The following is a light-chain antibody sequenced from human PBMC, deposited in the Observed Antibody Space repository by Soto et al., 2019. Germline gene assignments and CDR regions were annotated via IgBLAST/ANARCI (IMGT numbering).Light chain of an antibody. J-gene: IGKJ4*01. CDR2: GTS. CDR1: QDITNF. V-gene: IGKV1D-12*01. CDR3: QQGKSSPLT. Sequence: DIQMTQSPSSLSASAGDRVTITCRASQDITNFLAWYQQKPGKAPKVLMYGTSTLESGVPSRFSGSGSGTDYTLTISSLQPEDFATYYCQQGKSSPLTFGGGTNVEIK.